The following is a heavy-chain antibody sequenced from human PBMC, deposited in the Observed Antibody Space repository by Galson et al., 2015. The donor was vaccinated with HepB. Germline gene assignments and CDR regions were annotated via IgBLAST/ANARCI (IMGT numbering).Heavy chain of an antibody. J-gene: IGHJ6*02. V-gene: IGHV3-30-3*01. CDR3: ARDIVVVVAATPGV. Sequence: SLRLSCAASGFTFSSYAMHWVRQAPGKGLEWVAVISYDGSNKYYADSVKGRFTISRDNSKNTLYLQMNSLRAEDTAVYYCARDIVVVVAATPGVWGQGTTVTVSS. D-gene: IGHD2-15*01. CDR2: ISYDGSNK. CDR1: GFTFSSYA.